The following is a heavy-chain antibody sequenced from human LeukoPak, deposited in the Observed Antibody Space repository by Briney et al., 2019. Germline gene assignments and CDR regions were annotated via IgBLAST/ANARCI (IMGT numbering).Heavy chain of an antibody. CDR3: AKEGYYGSGSFPGY. J-gene: IGHJ4*02. CDR1: GFTFTSYG. CDR2: ISHDGSNK. Sequence: GGSLRLSCAASGFTFTSYGMHWVRQAPGKGLEWVAVISHDGSNKHYGDSVKGRFTISRDNPENTVYLQMNSLRVEDTAEYYCAKEGYYGSGSFPGYWGQGTLVTVSS. D-gene: IGHD3-10*01. V-gene: IGHV3-30*18.